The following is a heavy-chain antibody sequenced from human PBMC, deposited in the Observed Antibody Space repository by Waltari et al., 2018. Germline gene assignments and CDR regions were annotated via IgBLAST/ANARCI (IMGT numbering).Heavy chain of an antibody. CDR1: GGSVSSGSYY. V-gene: IGHV4-61*01. CDR2: IYSSGSN. CDR3: ASYYSSGWSGGVSWFDP. Sequence: QVQLQESGPGLVKPSETLSLTCTVSGGSVSSGSYYWSWIRQPPGKGLEWIGYIYSSGSNNYNPSLKRRGTISVDTAKNQFSRKLSSVTAADTAVYYCASYYSSGWSGGVSWFDPWGQGTLVTVSS. J-gene: IGHJ5*02. D-gene: IGHD6-19*01.